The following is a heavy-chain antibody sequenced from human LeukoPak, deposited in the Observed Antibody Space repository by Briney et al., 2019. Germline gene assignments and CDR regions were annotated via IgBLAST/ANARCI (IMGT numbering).Heavy chain of an antibody. J-gene: IGHJ4*02. V-gene: IGHV1-46*01. D-gene: IGHD3-22*01. Sequence: ASVKVSCKASGYTFTSYYMHWVRQAPGQGLEWMGIINPSGGSTSYAQKFQGRVTMTRDTSTSTVYMELSSLRSEDTAVYSCARGSNYYDSSGYPESFDYWGQGTLVTVSS. CDR2: INPSGGST. CDR3: ARGSNYYDSSGYPESFDY. CDR1: GYTFTSYY.